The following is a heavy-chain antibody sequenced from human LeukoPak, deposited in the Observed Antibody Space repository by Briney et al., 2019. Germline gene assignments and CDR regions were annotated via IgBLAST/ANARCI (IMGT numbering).Heavy chain of an antibody. CDR3: ARRATAVWTEYYFDY. Sequence: ASVNVSCKASGYTFTGYYMHWVRQALGQGLEWMGWISPNSGGTNYAQKFQGRVTMTRDTSISTAYMELSRLRSDDTAVYYCARRATAVWTEYYFDYWGQGTLVTVSS. J-gene: IGHJ4*02. V-gene: IGHV1-2*02. CDR1: GYTFTGYY. D-gene: IGHD6-19*01. CDR2: ISPNSGGT.